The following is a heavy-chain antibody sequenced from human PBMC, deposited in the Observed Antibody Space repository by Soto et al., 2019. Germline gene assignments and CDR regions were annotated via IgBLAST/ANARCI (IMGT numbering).Heavy chain of an antibody. V-gene: IGHV4-59*01. CDR2: IYYTGYT. CDR1: GGSISSYY. Sequence: PSETLSLTCTVSGGSISSYYWSWIRQPPGKGLEWIGYIYYTGYTNYNPSLKSRVTISVDTSKNQFSLNVSSVTAADTAVYYCARVKWFGESGFDYWGQGTRVTVSS. J-gene: IGHJ4*02. D-gene: IGHD3-10*01. CDR3: ARVKWFGESGFDY.